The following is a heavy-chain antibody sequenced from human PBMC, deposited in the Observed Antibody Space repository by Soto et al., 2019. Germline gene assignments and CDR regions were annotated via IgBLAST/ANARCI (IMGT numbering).Heavy chain of an antibody. CDR1: GGSIRSGGYY. D-gene: IGHD2-2*01. CDR3: ARDTIAGDYYYYGMDV. Sequence: PSETLSLTCTVSGGSIRSGGYYWSWVRQNPRRGLEWIGNIYYSGSTNYNPSLKSRVTISVDTSKNQFSLKLSSVTAADTAVYYCARDTIAGDYYYYGMDVWGQGTTVTVSS. V-gene: IGHV4-61*08. J-gene: IGHJ6*02. CDR2: IYYSGST.